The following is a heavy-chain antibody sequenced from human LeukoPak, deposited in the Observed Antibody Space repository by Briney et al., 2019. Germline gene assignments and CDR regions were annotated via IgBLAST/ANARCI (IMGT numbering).Heavy chain of an antibody. J-gene: IGHJ6*02. V-gene: IGHV3-20*04. CDR3: ARDFPSYGMDV. CDR1: GFTFDDYG. Sequence: GGSLRLSCAASGFTFDDYGMSWVRQAPGKGLEWVSDINWNGGSTGYADSVKGRFTISRDNAKNSLYLQMNSLRSEDTALYYCARDFPSYGMDVWGQGTTVTVSS. CDR2: INWNGGST.